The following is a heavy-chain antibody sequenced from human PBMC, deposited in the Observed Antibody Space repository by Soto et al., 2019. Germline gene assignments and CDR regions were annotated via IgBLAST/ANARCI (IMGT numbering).Heavy chain of an antibody. J-gene: IGHJ4*02. D-gene: IGHD3-3*01. CDR1: GGTFSSYA. Sequence: QVQLVQSGAEVKKPGSSVKVSCKASGGTFSSYAISWVRQAPGQGLEWMGGIIPIFGTANYAQKFQGRVTITADDSTSTAYRELSSLRSEDTAVYYCASNLWSGYYRKSDYWGQGTLVTVSS. CDR3: ASNLWSGYYRKSDY. CDR2: IIPIFGTA. V-gene: IGHV1-69*12.